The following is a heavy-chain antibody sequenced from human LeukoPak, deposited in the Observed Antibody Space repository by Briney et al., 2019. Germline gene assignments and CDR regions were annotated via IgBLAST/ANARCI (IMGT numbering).Heavy chain of an antibody. D-gene: IGHD2-2*01. V-gene: IGHV4-39*07. CDR2: IYDSGTT. J-gene: IGHJ4*02. CDR1: GGSISSSSYY. Sequence: SETLSLTRTVSGGSISSSSYYWGWLRQPPGKGLEWFGSIYDSGTTYYNPSLRSRVTVSVDTSQNQFCLKRSSVTPAPTAVYYCARVFGSYCSSTSCYSARDQWGQGPLVSVSS. CDR3: ARVFGSYCSSTSCYSARDQ.